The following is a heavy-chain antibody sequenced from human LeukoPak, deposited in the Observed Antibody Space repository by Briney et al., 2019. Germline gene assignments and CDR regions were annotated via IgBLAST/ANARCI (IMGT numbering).Heavy chain of an antibody. D-gene: IGHD2-2*01. J-gene: IGHJ4*02. CDR2: ISYDGTNK. V-gene: IGHV3-30*03. CDR3: ARETRRYCSSTSCYYFDY. CDR1: GFTFSNYG. Sequence: GGSLRLSCAGSGFTFSNYGMHWVRQAPGKGPEWVAVISYDGTNKYYADSVKGRFTISRDNSKNTVYLQMNSLRAEDTAVYYCARETRRYCSSTSCYYFDYWGQGTLVTVSS.